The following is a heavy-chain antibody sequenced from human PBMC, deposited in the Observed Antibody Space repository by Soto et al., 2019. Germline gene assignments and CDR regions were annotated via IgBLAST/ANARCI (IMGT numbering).Heavy chain of an antibody. D-gene: IGHD6-13*01. CDR3: VRVAGSASWYETDS. J-gene: IGHJ4*02. V-gene: IGHV4-38-2*01. Sequence: SETLSLTCAVSGYSISSGYYWGWNRQPPGKGLEWLGTTYYGASSYYNPSLRSRITILLDASTNQLSLKLSSVTAADTAVYFCVRVAGSASWYETDSWGQGILVTVSS. CDR1: GYSISSGYY. CDR2: TYYGASS.